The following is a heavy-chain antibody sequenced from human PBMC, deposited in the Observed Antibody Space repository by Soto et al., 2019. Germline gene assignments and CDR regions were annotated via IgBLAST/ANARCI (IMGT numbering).Heavy chain of an antibody. CDR2: VSYDGSNK. CDR1: GFTFSSYG. J-gene: IGHJ4*02. Sequence: HPGGSLRLSCAASGFTFSSYGIQWVRQAPGKGLEWVAIVSYDGSNKYYTDSVKGRFTISRDNSRNTLYLQMNSLRADDTAVYYCAKALGELSPESYDYWGQGTLVTVSS. V-gene: IGHV3-30*18. CDR3: AKALGELSPESYDY. D-gene: IGHD3-16*02.